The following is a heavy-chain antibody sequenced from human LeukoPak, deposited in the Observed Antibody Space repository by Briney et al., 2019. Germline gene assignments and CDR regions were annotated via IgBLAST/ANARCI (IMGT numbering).Heavy chain of an antibody. J-gene: IGHJ3*02. Sequence: ASVKVSCKASGYTFTGYYMHWVRQAPGQGLEWMGWINPNSGGTNYAQKFQGRVTMTRDTSISTAYMELSMLRSDDTAVYYCARDCSGGSCYSFFEHAFDIWGQGTMVTVSS. CDR1: GYTFTGYY. CDR3: ARDCSGGSCYSFFEHAFDI. D-gene: IGHD2-15*01. CDR2: INPNSGGT. V-gene: IGHV1-2*02.